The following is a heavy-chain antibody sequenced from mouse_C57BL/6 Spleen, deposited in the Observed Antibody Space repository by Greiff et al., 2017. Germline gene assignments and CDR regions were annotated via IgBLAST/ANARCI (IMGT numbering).Heavy chain of an antibody. CDR1: GYTFTSYW. J-gene: IGHJ2*01. D-gene: IGHD1-1*01. Sequence: VQLQQPGAELVRPGTSVKLSCKASGYTFTSYWMHWVKQRPGQGLEWIGVIDPSDSYTNYNQTFKGKATLTVATSSSTAYMQLSSLTSEDSAVYYCARSITLNYFDYWGQGTTLTVSS. CDR2: IDPSDSYT. CDR3: ARSITLNYFDY. V-gene: IGHV1-59*01.